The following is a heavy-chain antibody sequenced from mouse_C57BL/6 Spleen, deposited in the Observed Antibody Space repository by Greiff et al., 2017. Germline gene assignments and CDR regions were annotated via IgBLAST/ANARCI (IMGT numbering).Heavy chain of an antibody. CDR3: ARGGDYYGSSYAYFDV. CDR1: GYAFSSSW. J-gene: IGHJ1*03. V-gene: IGHV1-82*01. CDR2: IYPGDGDT. D-gene: IGHD1-1*01. Sequence: QVQLQQSGPELVKPGASVKISCKASGYAFSSSWMNWVKQRPGKGLEWIGRIYPGDGDTNYNGKFKGKATLTADKSSSTAYMQLSSLTSEDSAVSFCARGGDYYGSSYAYFDVWGTGTTVTVSA.